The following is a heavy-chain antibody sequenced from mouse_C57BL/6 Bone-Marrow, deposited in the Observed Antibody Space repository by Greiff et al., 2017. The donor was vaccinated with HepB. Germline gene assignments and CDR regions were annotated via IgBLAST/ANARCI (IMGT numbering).Heavy chain of an antibody. J-gene: IGHJ4*01. D-gene: IGHD2-1*01. CDR3: ARHRTLPHYAMDY. Sequence: EVKLVESGGDLVKPGGSLKLSCAASGFTFSSYGMSWVRQTPDKRLEWVATISSGGSYTYYPDSVKGRFTISRDNAKNTLYLQMSSLKSEDTAMYYCARHRTLPHYAMDYWGQGTSVTVSS. CDR2: ISSGGSYT. CDR1: GFTFSSYG. V-gene: IGHV5-6*01.